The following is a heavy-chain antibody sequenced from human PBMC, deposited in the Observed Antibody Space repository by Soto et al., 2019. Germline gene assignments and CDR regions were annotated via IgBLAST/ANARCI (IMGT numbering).Heavy chain of an antibody. CDR1: GWSFSGYY. D-gene: IGHD1-26*01. J-gene: IGHJ6*02. CDR2: FNHSGST. Sequence: QVQLQQWGAGLLKPSETLSLTCAVYGWSFSGYYWCWIRQPPGEGLEWMGEFNHSGSTNYNPSLKSRVTISVDTSKNQFSLKLSSVTAVDTAVYYCARIGRAPATLYYSYGMDFWGQGTTVTVSS. CDR3: ARIGRAPATLYYSYGMDF. V-gene: IGHV4-34*01.